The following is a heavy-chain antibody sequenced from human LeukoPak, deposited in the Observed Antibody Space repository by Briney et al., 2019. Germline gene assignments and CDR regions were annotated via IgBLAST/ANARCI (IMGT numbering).Heavy chain of an antibody. V-gene: IGHV4-59*01. CDR3: ARGNYYDPDWFDP. Sequence: SETLSLTCTVSGGSISNYYWSWIRQPPGKGLEWIGYIYYSGSTNYNPSLKSRVTISVDTSKNQFSLKLSSVTAADTAVYYCARGNYYDPDWFDPWGQGTLVTVSS. CDR1: GGSISNYY. J-gene: IGHJ5*02. CDR2: IYYSGST. D-gene: IGHD3-22*01.